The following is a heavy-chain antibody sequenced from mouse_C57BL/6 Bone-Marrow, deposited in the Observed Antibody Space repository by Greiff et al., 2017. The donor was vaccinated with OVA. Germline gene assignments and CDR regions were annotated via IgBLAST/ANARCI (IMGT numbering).Heavy chain of an antibody. CDR3: ARGRDLLFAY. V-gene: IGHV3-6*01. J-gene: IGHJ3*01. CDR1: GYSITSGYY. CDR2: ISYDGSN. D-gene: IGHD2-1*01. Sequence: EVQLQESGPGLVKPSQSLSLTCSVTGYSITSGYYWNWIRQFPGNKLEWMGYISYDGSNNYNPSLKNRISITRDISKNQFFLKLNSVTTEDTATYYCARGRDLLFAYWGQGTLVTVSA.